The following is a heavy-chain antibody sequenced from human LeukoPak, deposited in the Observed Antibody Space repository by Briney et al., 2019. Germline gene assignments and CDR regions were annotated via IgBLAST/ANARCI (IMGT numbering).Heavy chain of an antibody. CDR3: ARESYDILTASGGYYFDY. CDR1: GVTFSSYA. V-gene: IGHV1-69*13. J-gene: IGHJ4*02. D-gene: IGHD3-9*01. CDR2: IIPIFGTA. Sequence: ASVKFSCKASGVTFSSYAISWVRQAPGQWLELMGGIIPIFGTANYAQKFQGRVTITADESTSTAYMELSSLRSEDTAVYYCARESYDILTASGGYYFDYWGQGTLVTVSS.